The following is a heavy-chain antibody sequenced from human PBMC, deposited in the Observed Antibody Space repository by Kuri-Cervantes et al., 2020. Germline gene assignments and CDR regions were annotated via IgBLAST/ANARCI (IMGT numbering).Heavy chain of an antibody. D-gene: IGHD6-13*01. CDR1: GYTFTNYG. Sequence: ASVKVSCKASGYTFTNYGISWVRQAPGQGLEWMGWISAYDDNTNYAQKLQGRVTMTTDTSTSTAYMELRSLRSDDTAVYYCAKESYSSSQRNYFDYWGQGTLVTVSS. CDR2: ISAYDDNT. V-gene: IGHV1-18*01. J-gene: IGHJ4*02. CDR3: AKESYSSSQRNYFDY.